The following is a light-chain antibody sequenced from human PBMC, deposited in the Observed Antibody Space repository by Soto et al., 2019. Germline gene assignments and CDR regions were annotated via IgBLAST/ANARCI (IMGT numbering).Light chain of an antibody. J-gene: IGKJ5*01. Sequence: EVVLMQSPGTLSLSPGEGDTLSCRASRSVVSNYLAWYHQKPGQAPRLLIYASSTRATGIPDRCSGSESGTAFTLASSSRETDDFRLSYCQHYGTSITFGQGTRLEIK. CDR2: ASS. CDR1: RSVVSNY. CDR3: QHYGTSIT. V-gene: IGKV3-20*01.